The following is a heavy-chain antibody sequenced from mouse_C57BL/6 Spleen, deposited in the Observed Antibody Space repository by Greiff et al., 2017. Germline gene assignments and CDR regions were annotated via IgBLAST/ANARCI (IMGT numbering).Heavy chain of an antibody. CDR2: IDPSDSET. J-gene: IGHJ1*03. D-gene: IGHD1-1*01. Sequence: QVHVKQSGAELVRPGSSVKLSCKASGYTFTSYWMHWVKQRPIQGLEWIGNIDPSDSETHYNQKFKDKATLTVDKSSSTAYMQLSSLTSEDSAVYYCARRSSSYWYFDVWGTGTTVTVSS. CDR1: GYTFTSYW. V-gene: IGHV1-52*01. CDR3: ARRSSSYWYFDV.